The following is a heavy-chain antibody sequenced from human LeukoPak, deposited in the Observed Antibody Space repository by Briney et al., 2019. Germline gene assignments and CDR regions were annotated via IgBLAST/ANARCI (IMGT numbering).Heavy chain of an antibody. Sequence: PSETLSLTCAVYGGSFSGYYWSWIRQPPGKGLEWIGEINHSGSTNYNPSLKSRVTISVDTSKNQFSLKLSSVTAADTAVYYCARGCIVVVPAAISWFDPWGQGTLVTVSS. CDR3: ARGCIVVVPAAISWFDP. CDR1: GGSFSGYY. J-gene: IGHJ5*02. V-gene: IGHV4-34*01. CDR2: INHSGST. D-gene: IGHD2-2*01.